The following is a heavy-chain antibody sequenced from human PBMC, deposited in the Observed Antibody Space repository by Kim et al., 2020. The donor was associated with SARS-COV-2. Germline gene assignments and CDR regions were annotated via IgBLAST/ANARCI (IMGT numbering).Heavy chain of an antibody. CDR1: GFTFSGSA. D-gene: IGHD3-9*01. Sequence: GGSLRLSCAASGFTFSGSAMHWVRQASGKGLEWVGRIRSKANSYATAYAASVKGRFTISRDDSKNTAYLQMNSLKTEDTAVYYCTRLGGYYDILTGYYDDAFDIWGQGTMVTVSS. CDR3: TRLGGYYDILTGYYDDAFDI. V-gene: IGHV3-73*01. CDR2: IRSKANSYAT. J-gene: IGHJ3*02.